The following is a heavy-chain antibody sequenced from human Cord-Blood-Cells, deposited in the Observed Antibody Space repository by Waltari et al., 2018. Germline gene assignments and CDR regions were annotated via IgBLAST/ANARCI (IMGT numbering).Heavy chain of an antibody. D-gene: IGHD6-13*01. CDR2: INHSGST. V-gene: IGHV4-34*01. CDR3: ARSPGSWYYFDY. Sequence: QVQLQQWGAGLLKPSETLSLTCAVYGGSFSGYYWSLIRQPPGKGLEWIGEINHSGSTNYNPSLKSRVTISVDTSKNQFSLKLSSVTAADTAVYYCARSPGSWYYFDYWGQGTLVTVSS. J-gene: IGHJ4*02. CDR1: GGSFSGYY.